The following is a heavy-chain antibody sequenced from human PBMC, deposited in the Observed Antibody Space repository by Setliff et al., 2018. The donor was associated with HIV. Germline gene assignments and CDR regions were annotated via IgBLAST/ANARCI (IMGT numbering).Heavy chain of an antibody. CDR1: GFTFDRFW. Sequence: GGSLRLSCAASGFTFDRFWMHWVRQAPGKGLVWVSRVNRDGSSTTYADSVKDRFTISRDNAKNTLYLQMNSLRAEDTAVYYCAREAYGYCSSTSCYASPLFDYWGQGTQVTVSS. J-gene: IGHJ4*02. CDR2: VNRDGSST. CDR3: AREAYGYCSSTSCYASPLFDY. V-gene: IGHV3-74*01. D-gene: IGHD2-2*01.